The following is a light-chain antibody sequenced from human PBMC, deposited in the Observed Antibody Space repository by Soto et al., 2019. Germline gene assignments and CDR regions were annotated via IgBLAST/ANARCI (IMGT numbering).Light chain of an antibody. J-gene: IGLJ1*01. Sequence: QSALTQPASVSGSPGQSITISCTGTSSDVGGYNYVSWYQQHPGKAPKLMIYDVSNRPSGVSNRFSGSKSGNTASLTISGHQAEDEADYYCSSYTSSSTFNYVFGTGTKLTVL. V-gene: IGLV2-14*01. CDR2: DVS. CDR1: SSDVGGYNY. CDR3: SSYTSSSTFNYV.